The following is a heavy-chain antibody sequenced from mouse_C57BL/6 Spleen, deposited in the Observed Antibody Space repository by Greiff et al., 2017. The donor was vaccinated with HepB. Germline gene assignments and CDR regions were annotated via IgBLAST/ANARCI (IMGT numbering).Heavy chain of an antibody. J-gene: IGHJ4*01. CDR2: IDPSDSYT. V-gene: IGHV1-50*01. D-gene: IGHD1-1*01. CDR1: GYTFTSYW. CDR3: ARTTVGSMDY. Sequence: QVQLQQPGAELVKPGASVKLSCKASGYTFTSYWMQWVKQRPGQGLEWIGEIDPSDSYTNYNQKFKGKATLTVDTSSSTAYMQLSSLTSEDSAVYYCARTTVGSMDYWGQGTSVTVSS.